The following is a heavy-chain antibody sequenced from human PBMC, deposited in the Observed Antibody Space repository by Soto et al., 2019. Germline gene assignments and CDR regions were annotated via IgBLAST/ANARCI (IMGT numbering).Heavy chain of an antibody. CDR3: ARAGGTTVTGLWHFDS. D-gene: IGHD4-17*01. CDR2: VSSDGTNK. CDR1: GFTFSSYT. Sequence: PGGSLRLSCAASGFTFSSYTMHWVRQAPGRGLQWVAVVSSDGTNKYYADSVRGRFIISRDNSKKTLYLEMNSLRAEDTAVYYCARAGGTTVTGLWHFDSWGQGTLVTVSS. V-gene: IGHV3-30*04. J-gene: IGHJ4*02.